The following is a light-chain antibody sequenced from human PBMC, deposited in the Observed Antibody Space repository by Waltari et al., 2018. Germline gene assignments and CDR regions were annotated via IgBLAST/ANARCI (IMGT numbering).Light chain of an antibody. CDR1: QSISSY. CDR2: DAT. Sequence: EIVLTQSPATLSLSPGARATLSCRASQSISSYLACYQQKPAQAPRLLIYDATTRATGIPARFSGSGYVTEFTLTISSLEPEDFALYYCQQRSTSFTFGPGTRVDVK. CDR3: QQRSTSFT. V-gene: IGKV3-11*01. J-gene: IGKJ3*01.